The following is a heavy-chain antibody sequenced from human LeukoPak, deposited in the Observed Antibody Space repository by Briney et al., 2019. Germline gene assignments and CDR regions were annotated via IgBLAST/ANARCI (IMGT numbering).Heavy chain of an antibody. CDR3: AKDRNGNRENFDY. CDR1: GFTFSSYG. CDR2: ISGSGGST. V-gene: IGHV3-23*01. D-gene: IGHD2-8*01. Sequence: GGSLRLSCAAPGFTFSSYGMSWVRQAPGKGLEWVSAISGSGGSTYYADSVKGRFTISRDNSKNTLYLQMNSLRAEDTAVYYCAKDRNGNRENFDYWGQGTLVTVSS. J-gene: IGHJ4*02.